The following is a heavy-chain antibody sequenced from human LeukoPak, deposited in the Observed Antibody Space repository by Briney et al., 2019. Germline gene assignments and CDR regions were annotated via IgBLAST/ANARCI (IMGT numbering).Heavy chain of an antibody. J-gene: IGHJ4*02. Sequence: PGGSLRLSCAASGFTFSNYEMNWVHQAPGKGLEWVSYIGSSGTTIYYVDSVKGRFTISRDNAKNSLYLQMSSLRAEDTAVYYCARATGQWLVRGFDYWGRGTLVTVSS. D-gene: IGHD6-19*01. CDR3: ARATGQWLVRGFDY. V-gene: IGHV3-48*03. CDR2: IGSSGTTI. CDR1: GFTFSNYE.